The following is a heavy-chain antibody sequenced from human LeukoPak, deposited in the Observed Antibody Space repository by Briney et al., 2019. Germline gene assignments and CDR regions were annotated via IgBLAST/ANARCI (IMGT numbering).Heavy chain of an antibody. Sequence: GGSLRLSCAASGFTFSDYYMSWIRQAPGTGLEWVSYISSSGSTIYYADSVKGRFTISRDNAKNSLNLQMNSLRAEDTAVYYCARVGTDNYDFWSGYLYYVDYWGQGTLVTVSS. J-gene: IGHJ4*02. CDR2: ISSSGSTI. CDR1: GFTFSDYY. D-gene: IGHD3-3*01. V-gene: IGHV3-11*04. CDR3: ARVGTDNYDFWSGYLYYVDY.